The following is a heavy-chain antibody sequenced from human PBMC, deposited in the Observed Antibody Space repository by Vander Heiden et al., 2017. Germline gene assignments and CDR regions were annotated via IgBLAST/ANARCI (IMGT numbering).Heavy chain of an antibody. CDR1: GFSLSTSGVG. D-gene: IGHD4-4*01. V-gene: IGHV2-5*01. CDR3: AHGYTWPDYSNYYFDY. J-gene: IGHJ4*02. Sequence: QITLKESGPTLVKPTQTLTLTCTFSGFSLSTSGVGVGWIRQPPGKALEWLALIYWNDDKRYSPSLKSRLTITKDTSKNQVVLTMTYMDPVDTATYYCAHGYTWPDYSNYYFDYWGQGTLVTVSS. CDR2: IYWNDDK.